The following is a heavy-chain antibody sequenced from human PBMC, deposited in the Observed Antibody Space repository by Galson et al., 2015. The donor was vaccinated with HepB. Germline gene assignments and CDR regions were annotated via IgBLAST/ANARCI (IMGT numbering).Heavy chain of an antibody. CDR3: ARVRTRRPPHYYYGLDV. CDR2: TYYRSKWYQ. V-gene: IGHV6-1*01. CDR1: GDSVSSHTAA. Sequence: CAISGDSVSSHTAAWNWIRQSPSRGLEWLGRTYYRSKWYQDYAVSVKSRMTINSDTSKNQFSLHLNSVTPEDTAVYYCARVRTRRPPHYYYGLDVRGHGTTVTVSS. J-gene: IGHJ6*02.